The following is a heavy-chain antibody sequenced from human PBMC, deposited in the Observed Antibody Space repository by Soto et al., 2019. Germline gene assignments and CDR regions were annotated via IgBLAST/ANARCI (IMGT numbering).Heavy chain of an antibody. J-gene: IGHJ4*02. CDR1: GYSFSTYA. CDR3: ARPHYYASGSYDYYDYFDY. Sequence: QVQLVQSGAEVKKPGASVKVSCKASGYSFSTYAMHWVRHAPGQRLEWMGWIIAGNGNTRYSQKFQGRVTLTRDTSATTAYMELSSLISEDTAVCYCARPHYYASGSYDYYDYFDYWGQGTLVTVSS. V-gene: IGHV1-3*01. D-gene: IGHD3-10*01. CDR2: IIAGNGNT.